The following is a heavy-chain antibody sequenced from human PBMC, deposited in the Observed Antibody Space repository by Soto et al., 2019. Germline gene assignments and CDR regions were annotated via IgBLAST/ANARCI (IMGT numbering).Heavy chain of an antibody. CDR3: ARGGDSGHDDFDY. V-gene: IGHV4-34*01. J-gene: IGHJ4*02. CDR2: INHSGST. Sequence: SETLSLTCAVYGGSFSGYYWSWIRQPPGKGLEWIGEINHSGSTNYNPSLKSRVTISVDTSKNQFSLKLSSVTAADTAVYYCARGGDSGHDDFDYWGQGTLVPVAS. D-gene: IGHD6-13*01. CDR1: GGSFSGYY.